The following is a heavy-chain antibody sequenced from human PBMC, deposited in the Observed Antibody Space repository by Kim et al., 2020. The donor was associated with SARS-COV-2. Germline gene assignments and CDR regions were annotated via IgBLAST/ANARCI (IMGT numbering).Heavy chain of an antibody. V-gene: IGHV3-7*05. CDR3: AEGRGWLIDF. CDR2: IKQDGSET. CDR1: GLTFSDYW. Sequence: GGSLRLSCAASGLTFSDYWVNWVRQAPGKGLEWVANIKQDGSETNYVDSVKGRFTLSRDNAKNLVFLEVNTLTADDSAVYFCAEGRGWLIDFWGQGTLVTVSS. J-gene: IGHJ4*02. D-gene: IGHD6-19*01.